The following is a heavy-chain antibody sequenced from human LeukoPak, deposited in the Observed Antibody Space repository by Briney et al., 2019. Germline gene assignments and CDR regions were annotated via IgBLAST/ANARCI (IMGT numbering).Heavy chain of an antibody. CDR2: INHSGST. V-gene: IGHV4-34*01. Sequence: PSETLSLTCAVYGGSFRGYYWSWIRQPPGKGLEWIGEINHSGSTNYNPSLKSRVTISVDTSKNQFSLKLSSVTAADTAIYYCAREWGSKPAAFFDYWGQGTLVTVSS. CDR3: AREWGSKPAAFFDY. J-gene: IGHJ4*02. D-gene: IGHD2-2*01. CDR1: GGSFRGYY.